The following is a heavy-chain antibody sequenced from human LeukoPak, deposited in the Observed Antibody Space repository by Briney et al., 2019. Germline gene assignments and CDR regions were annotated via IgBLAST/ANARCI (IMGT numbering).Heavy chain of an antibody. CDR1: GYTFTNYI. J-gene: IGHJ5*02. Sequence: ASVKVSCKASGYTFTNYIISLARQAPGQGLEWMGWISAYNGNTNYAQKLQGRVTMTTDTSTATAYMELRSLRSDDTAVYYCARGGNYFRFDPWGQGTLVTVSS. V-gene: IGHV1-18*01. CDR3: ARGGNYFRFDP. CDR2: ISAYNGNT. D-gene: IGHD1-26*01.